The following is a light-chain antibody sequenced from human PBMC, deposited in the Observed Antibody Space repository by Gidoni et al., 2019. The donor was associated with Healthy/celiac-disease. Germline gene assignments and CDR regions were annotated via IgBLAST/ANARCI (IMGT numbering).Light chain of an antibody. CDR1: ALPKQY. J-gene: IGLJ2*01. CDR2: KDS. CDR3: QSADSSGTCVV. Sequence: YELTQPPSVSVAPGQTARITCSGDALPKQYAYWYQQKPGQAPVLVIYKDSERPSGIPERFSGSSSGTTVTLTISGVQAEDEADYYCQSADSSGTCVVFGGGTKLTVL. V-gene: IGLV3-25*03.